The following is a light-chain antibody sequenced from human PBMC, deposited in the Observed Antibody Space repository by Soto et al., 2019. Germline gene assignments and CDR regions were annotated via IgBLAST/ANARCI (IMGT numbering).Light chain of an antibody. V-gene: IGKV1-5*01. J-gene: IGKJ4*01. CDR2: DAS. CDR1: QSISIW. CDR3: QQRSKWPLT. Sequence: DIQMTQSPATLSASVGDRVTITCRASQSISIWLAWYQQKPGKAPKLLIYDASSLESGVPSRFSGSGSGTDFTLTISSPEPDDFAVYYCQQRSKWPLTFGGGTKVDIK.